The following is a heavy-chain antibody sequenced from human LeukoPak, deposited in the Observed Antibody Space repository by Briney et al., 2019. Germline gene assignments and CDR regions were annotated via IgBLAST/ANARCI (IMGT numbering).Heavy chain of an antibody. D-gene: IGHD3-16*01. CDR1: GFTFSSYA. J-gene: IGHJ4*02. Sequence: PGRSLRLSCAASGFTFSSYAMHWVRQAPGKGLEWVAVISYDGSNKYYADSVKGRFTISRDNSKNTLYLQMNSLRAEDTAVYYCAKDRGDHEVTFDYWGQGTLVTVSS. CDR3: AKDRGDHEVTFDY. CDR2: ISYDGSNK. V-gene: IGHV3-30*04.